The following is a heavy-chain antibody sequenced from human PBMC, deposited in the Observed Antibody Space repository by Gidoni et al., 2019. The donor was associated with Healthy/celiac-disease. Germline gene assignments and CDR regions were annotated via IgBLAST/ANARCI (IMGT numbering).Heavy chain of an antibody. CDR2: INHSGST. CDR3: AYSSPNGYFDY. V-gene: IGHV4-34*01. CDR1: GGSFSGYY. J-gene: IGHJ4*02. D-gene: IGHD6-13*01. Sequence: QVQLQQWGAGLLKPSETLSLTCAVYGGSFSGYYWSWIRQPPGKGLEWIGEINHSGSTNYNPSLKSRVTISVDTSKNQFSLKLSAVTAADTAVYYCAYSSPNGYFDYWGQGTLVTVSS.